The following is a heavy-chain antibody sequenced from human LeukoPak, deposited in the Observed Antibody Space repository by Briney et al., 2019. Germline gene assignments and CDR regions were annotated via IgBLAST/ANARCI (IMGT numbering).Heavy chain of an antibody. J-gene: IGHJ4*02. CDR3: ARHIISSGWYGGVDY. Sequence: GESLQISCKGSGCCFTSYWISWVRQMPGKGLEWMGRVDPSDSYTNYCPSFQGHVTISADKSISTAYLQWSSLKASDTAMYYCARHIISSGWYGGVDYWGQGTLVTVSS. V-gene: IGHV5-10-1*01. D-gene: IGHD6-19*01. CDR1: GCCFTSYW. CDR2: VDPSDSYT.